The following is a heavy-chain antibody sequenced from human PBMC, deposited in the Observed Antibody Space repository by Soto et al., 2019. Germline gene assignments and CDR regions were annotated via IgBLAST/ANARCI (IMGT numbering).Heavy chain of an antibody. J-gene: IGHJ4*02. V-gene: IGHV4-39*01. CDR2: IFSSGSA. D-gene: IGHD2-2*01. CDR3: ARQGSVQLDFDY. CDR1: GGSISSGPYY. Sequence: SETLSLTCSVSGGSISSGPYYWGWIRQPPGRGLEWIGGIFSSGSASYNSSLKSRVTIFVDTSKNQFSLKLSSVTAADTAAYYCARQGSVQLDFDYWGQGTLVTVSS.